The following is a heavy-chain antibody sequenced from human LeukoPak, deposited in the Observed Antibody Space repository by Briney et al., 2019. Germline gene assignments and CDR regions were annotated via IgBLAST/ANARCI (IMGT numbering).Heavy chain of an antibody. J-gene: IGHJ3*02. CDR3: ARTLLPATMGAFDI. Sequence: SETLSLTCSVSGAFSTNYFWSWIRQPAGKGLQWIGRINTSGDTYYNPSLKSRVTMSVDTSKKQFSLNLSSMAAADTAVYHCARTLLPATMGAFDIRGQGTMVTVSS. D-gene: IGHD2-2*01. CDR2: INTSGDT. CDR1: GAFSTNYF. V-gene: IGHV4-4*07.